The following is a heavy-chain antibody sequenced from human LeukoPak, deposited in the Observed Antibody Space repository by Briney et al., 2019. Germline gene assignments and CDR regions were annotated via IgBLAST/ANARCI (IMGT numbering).Heavy chain of an antibody. J-gene: IGHJ5*02. V-gene: IGHV1-18*01. CDR1: GYTFTSHG. CDR3: ARERNYYDSTPWFDP. CDR2: ISTYNGNT. Sequence: ASVKVSCKASGYTFTSHGISWVRQAPGQGLEWMGWISTYNGNTNYAQKLQGRVTMTTDTSTSTAYMELRSLRSDDTAVYYCARERNYYDSTPWFDPWGQGTLVTVSS. D-gene: IGHD3-22*01.